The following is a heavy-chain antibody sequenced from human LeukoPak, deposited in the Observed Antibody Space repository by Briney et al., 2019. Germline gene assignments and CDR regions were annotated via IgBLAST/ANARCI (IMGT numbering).Heavy chain of an antibody. D-gene: IGHD3-16*01. V-gene: IGHV1-18*01. Sequence: ASVEVSCKASGYTFTTCVIIWVRQAPGQGLEWMGWISGYNGNTNYAQKLQARVTMTTDTSTSTAYMELRSLRSDDTAVYYRARADHRLGEGFDYWGQGTLVTVSS. CDR3: ARADHRLGEGFDY. CDR2: ISGYNGNT. CDR1: GYTFTTCV. J-gene: IGHJ4*02.